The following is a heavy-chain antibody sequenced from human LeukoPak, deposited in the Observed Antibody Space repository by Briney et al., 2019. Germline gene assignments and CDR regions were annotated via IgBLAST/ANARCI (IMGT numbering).Heavy chain of an antibody. Sequence: SVKVSCKASGGTFNSYAISWVRQAPGQGLEWMGGIIPIFGTTNYARKFRGRVTLTADKSTRTAYMELSSLRSDDTAVYYCARGYLWFGDYWGQGTLVTVSS. CDR3: ARGYLWFGDY. CDR2: IIPIFGTT. D-gene: IGHD3-10*01. J-gene: IGHJ4*02. V-gene: IGHV1-69*06. CDR1: GGTFNSYA.